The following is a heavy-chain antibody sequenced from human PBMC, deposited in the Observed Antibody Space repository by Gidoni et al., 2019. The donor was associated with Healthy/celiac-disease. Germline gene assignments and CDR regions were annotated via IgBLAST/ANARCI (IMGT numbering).Heavy chain of an antibody. CDR3: ARDRDTAMKDYYYYGMDV. Sequence: QVQLVESGGGVVQPGRSLRLSCAASGFTFSSYGMHWVRQAPGKGLEWVAVIWYDGSNKYYADSVKGRFTISRDNSKNTLYLQMNSLRAEDTAVYYCARDRDTAMKDYYYYGMDVWGQGTTVTVSS. V-gene: IGHV3-33*01. CDR2: IWYDGSNK. CDR1: GFTFSSYG. J-gene: IGHJ6*02. D-gene: IGHD5-18*01.